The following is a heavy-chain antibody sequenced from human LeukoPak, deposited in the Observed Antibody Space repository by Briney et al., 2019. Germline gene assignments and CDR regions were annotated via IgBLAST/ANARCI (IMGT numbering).Heavy chain of an antibody. CDR3: ATSTVDIVATIGCFDY. J-gene: IGHJ4*02. Sequence: GGSLRLSCAASGFTFSSYAMSWVRQAPGKGLEWVSAISGSGGSTYYADSVKGRFTISRDNSKNTLYLQMNSLRAEGTAVYYCATSTVDIVATIGCFDYWGQGTLVTVSS. V-gene: IGHV3-23*01. D-gene: IGHD5-12*01. CDR2: ISGSGGST. CDR1: GFTFSSYA.